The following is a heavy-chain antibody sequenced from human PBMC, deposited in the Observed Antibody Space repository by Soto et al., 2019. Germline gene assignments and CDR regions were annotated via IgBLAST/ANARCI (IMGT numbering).Heavy chain of an antibody. CDR3: ARDGQNLAPYAFDM. Sequence: QVQLVESGGGVVQPGMSLRLSCATSGFSFSSHAMHWVRQAPGKGLEWVAQIWYDGSNRYYADSMRGRFTISRDFFKNTVFLRMDSLRAEDRAVYYCARDGQNLAPYAFDMWGQGTLVTVSS. J-gene: IGHJ3*02. CDR1: GFSFSSHA. V-gene: IGHV3-33*01. CDR2: IWYDGSNR.